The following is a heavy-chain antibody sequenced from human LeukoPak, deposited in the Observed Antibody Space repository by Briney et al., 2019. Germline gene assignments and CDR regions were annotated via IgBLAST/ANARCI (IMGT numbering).Heavy chain of an antibody. J-gene: IGHJ4*02. Sequence: PGGSLRLSCSASGFTFRSHWRTEAGHPPGKGLEGVANLKPYGSDQYYVASVEGHFTISKDNAKNSLYLQMDSLRAEDTAVYYCARSEAGGSHWGQGTLVAVSS. CDR1: GFTFRSHW. CDR3: ARSEAGGSH. V-gene: IGHV3-7*01. CDR2: LKPYGSDQ. D-gene: IGHD3-16*01.